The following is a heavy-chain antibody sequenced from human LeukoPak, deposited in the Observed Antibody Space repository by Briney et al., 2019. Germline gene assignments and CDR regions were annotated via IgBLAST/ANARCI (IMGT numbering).Heavy chain of an antibody. J-gene: IGHJ4*02. V-gene: IGHV4-4*07. CDR1: GGSISSYY. D-gene: IGHD6-13*01. CDR3: ARMAAASRPKDD. CDR2: IYTSGST. Sequence: SETLSLTCTVSGGSISSYYWSWIRQPAGKGLEWIGRIYTSGSTNYNPSLKSRVTMSVDTSKNQFSLRLNSVTAADTAVYYCARMAAASRPKDDWGQGTLVTVSS.